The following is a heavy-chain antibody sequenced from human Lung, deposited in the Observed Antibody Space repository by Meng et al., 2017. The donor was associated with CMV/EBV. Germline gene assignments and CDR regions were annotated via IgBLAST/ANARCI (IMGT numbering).Heavy chain of an antibody. Sequence: KVSCKASGYTFTGYNIHWVRQAPGQGLEWMGWINPHSGDTKYSEKFEGRVTLTRDTSISTAYMELSRLRSDDTAVFFCARLFHTTLGTNYYYGMDVWGQRTTVTISS. CDR3: ARLFHTTLGTNYYYGMDV. D-gene: IGHD3-10*01. J-gene: IGHJ6*02. CDR1: GYTFTGYN. V-gene: IGHV1-2*02. CDR2: INPHSGDT.